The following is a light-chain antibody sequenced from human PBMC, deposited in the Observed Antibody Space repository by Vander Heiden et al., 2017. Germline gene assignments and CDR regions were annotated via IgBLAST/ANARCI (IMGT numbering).Light chain of an antibody. Sequence: DIQMTQSPSTLSASVGDRVTITCRASQSISTWLAWYQQKTGKAPNLLIYQASDLVSVVPSRFSGSGYGKEFTRTISSLQPDDFATYYCQQYNSYSLTFGGGTKVEIK. CDR2: QAS. V-gene: IGKV1-5*03. CDR1: QSISTW. J-gene: IGKJ4*01. CDR3: QQYNSYSLT.